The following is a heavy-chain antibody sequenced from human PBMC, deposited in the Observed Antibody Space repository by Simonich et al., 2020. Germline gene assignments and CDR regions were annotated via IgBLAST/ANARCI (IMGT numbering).Heavy chain of an antibody. CDR3: ARHLQLGPFDY. D-gene: IGHD1-1*01. CDR2: INHSGST. J-gene: IGHJ4*02. Sequence: QVQLQQWGEGLLKPSETLSLTCAVYGGSFSGYYWSWIRQPPGKGLEWIGEINHSGSTNYNPSLKRRVTISVDTSKNQFSLKLSSVTAADTAVYYCARHLQLGPFDYWGQGTLVTVSS. V-gene: IGHV4-34*01. CDR1: GGSFSGYY.